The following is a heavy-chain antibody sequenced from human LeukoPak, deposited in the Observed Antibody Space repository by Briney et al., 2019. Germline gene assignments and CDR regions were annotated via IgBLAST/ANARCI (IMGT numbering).Heavy chain of an antibody. CDR2: IYYSGST. Sequence: PSETLSLTCTVSGGSISSYYWSWIRQPPGKGLEWIGYIYYSGSTNYNPSLKSRVTISVDTSKNQFSLKLSSVTAADTAVYYCARERDYYDSSGPREYYFDYWGQGTLVTVSS. V-gene: IGHV4-59*01. J-gene: IGHJ4*02. CDR1: GGSISSYY. D-gene: IGHD3-22*01. CDR3: ARERDYYDSSGPREYYFDY.